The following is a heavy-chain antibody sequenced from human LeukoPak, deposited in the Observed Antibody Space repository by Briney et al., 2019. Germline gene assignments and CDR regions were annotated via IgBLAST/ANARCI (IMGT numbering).Heavy chain of an antibody. CDR3: AILTEGSGGFSGVFSLDY. Sequence: GGSLRLSCAASEFTFSSYWMSWVRQAPGKGLEWVASIKQDGSEKYYVDSVKGRVTISRDNAKNSLYLQMNSLRAEDTAVYYCAILTEGSGGFSGVFSLDYWGQGTLVTVSS. D-gene: IGHD3-10*01. CDR2: IKQDGSEK. V-gene: IGHV3-7*01. CDR1: EFTFSSYW. J-gene: IGHJ4*02.